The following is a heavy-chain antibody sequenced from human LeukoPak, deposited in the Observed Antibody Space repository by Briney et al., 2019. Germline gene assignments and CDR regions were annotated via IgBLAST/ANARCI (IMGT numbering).Heavy chain of an antibody. CDR3: ARSPTAGYSSSDDAFDI. CDR1: GGTFSSYA. CDR2: IIPIFGTA. J-gene: IGHJ3*02. V-gene: IGHV1-69*13. Sequence: ASVKVSCKASGGTFSSYAISWVRQAPVQGLEWMGGIIPIFGTANYAQKSQGRVTITADESTSTAYMELSSLRSEDTAVYYCARSPTAGYSSSDDAFDIWGQGTMVTVSS. D-gene: IGHD6-13*01.